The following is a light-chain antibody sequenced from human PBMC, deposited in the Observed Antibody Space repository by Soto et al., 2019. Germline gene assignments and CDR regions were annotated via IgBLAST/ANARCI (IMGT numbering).Light chain of an antibody. CDR3: NSYTSISTYA. CDR1: SSDIGSYNY. CDR2: DVT. Sequence: QSVLTQSASVSGSPGQSITTSCTGTSSDIGSYNYVSWYQQHPGKAPKLMIYDVTNRPSGVSDRFSGCKSGNTASLTISGLQAEDEADYYCNSYTSISTYAFGTGTKVTVL. V-gene: IGLV2-14*03. J-gene: IGLJ1*01.